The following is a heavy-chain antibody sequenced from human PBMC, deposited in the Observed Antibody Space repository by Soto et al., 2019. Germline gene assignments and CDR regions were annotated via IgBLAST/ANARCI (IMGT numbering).Heavy chain of an antibody. CDR3: ATDPYCGSAPGCSALDA. J-gene: IGHJ6*02. D-gene: IGHD2-21*01. CDR1: GYRFTSSV. V-gene: IGHV1-18*04. CDR2: ISAYNCNT. Sequence: QVPLVQSGGEVKKPGASVKVSCKASGYRFTSSVFSWVRQAPGHGIEWIGWISAYNCNTLYAQKFKGRVTMTTDTSTSTVYMALGSLRSADTAVYYCATDPYCGSAPGCSALDAWGQGTTVTVSS.